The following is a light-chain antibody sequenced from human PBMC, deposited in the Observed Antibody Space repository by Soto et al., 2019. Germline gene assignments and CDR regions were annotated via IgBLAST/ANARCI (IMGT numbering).Light chain of an antibody. Sequence: QSALTQPASVSGSPGQSITISCTGNSSDVGSYNLVSWYQQHPGKAPKLMIYEGSKRPSGVSNRFSGSKSGNTASLTISGLQAEDEADYYCCSYAGSSPWVFGGGTKLTVL. J-gene: IGLJ3*02. CDR1: SSDVGSYNL. CDR2: EGS. CDR3: CSYAGSSPWV. V-gene: IGLV2-23*01.